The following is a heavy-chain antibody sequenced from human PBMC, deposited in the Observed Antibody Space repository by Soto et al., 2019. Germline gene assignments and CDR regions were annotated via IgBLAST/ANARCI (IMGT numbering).Heavy chain of an antibody. CDR2: VSIGGST. J-gene: IGHJ4*02. Sequence: DVQLLESGGGLVQPAGSLRLSCAASGFTFSSYAMGWVRQGPGKGLEWVAVVSIGGSTHYADSVRGRFTISRDNSKNTLSLQMNSLTAEDTAVYFCAERRGAGGHFDYWGQGALVTVSS. CDR3: AERRGAGGHFDY. D-gene: IGHD2-15*01. V-gene: IGHV3-23*01. CDR1: GFTFSSYA.